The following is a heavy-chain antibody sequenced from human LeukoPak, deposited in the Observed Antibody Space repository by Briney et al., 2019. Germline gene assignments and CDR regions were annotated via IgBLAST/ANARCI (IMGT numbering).Heavy chain of an antibody. CDR2: IYYSGST. V-gene: IGHV4-31*03. D-gene: IGHD1-14*01. CDR3: ARSPEYYFDY. J-gene: IGHJ4*02. CDR1: GGSISSGGYY. Sequence: SETLSLTCTVSGGSISSGGYYWSWIRQHPGKGLEWIGYIYYSGSTYYNPSLRSRVTISVDTSENQFSLKLTSVTAADTAVYYCARSPEYYFDYWGQGTLVTVSS.